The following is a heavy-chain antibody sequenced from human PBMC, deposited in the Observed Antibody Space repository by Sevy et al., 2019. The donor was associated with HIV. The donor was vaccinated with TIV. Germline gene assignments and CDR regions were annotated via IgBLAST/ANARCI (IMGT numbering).Heavy chain of an antibody. Sequence: GGSLRLSCAASGFTFSSYAMHWVRQAPGKGLEWVAVISYDGSKKYYADSVKGRFTISRDNSKNTLYLQMNSLRAEDTAVYYCVKVRHSYDSSGYVYWGQGTLVTVSS. CDR2: ISYDGSKK. D-gene: IGHD3-22*01. CDR1: GFTFSSYA. CDR3: VKVRHSYDSSGYVY. V-gene: IGHV3-30*04. J-gene: IGHJ4*02.